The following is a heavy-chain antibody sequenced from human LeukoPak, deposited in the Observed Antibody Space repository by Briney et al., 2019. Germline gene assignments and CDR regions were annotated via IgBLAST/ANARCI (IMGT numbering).Heavy chain of an antibody. CDR1: GGSFSGYY. V-gene: IGHV4-34*01. CDR3: ARGGYCSGGSCYSPKYNWFDP. J-gene: IGHJ5*02. CDR2: INHSGST. D-gene: IGHD2-15*01. Sequence: SETLSLTCAVYGGSFSGYYWSWIRQPPGKGLEWIGEINHSGSTYYNPSLKSRVTISVDTSKNQFSLKLSSVTAADTAVYCCARGGYCSGGSCYSPKYNWFDPWGQGTLVTVSS.